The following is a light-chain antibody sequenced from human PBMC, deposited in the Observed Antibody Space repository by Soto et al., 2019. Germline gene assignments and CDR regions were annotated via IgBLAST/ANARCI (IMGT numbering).Light chain of an antibody. CDR3: QQYGNSPIT. CDR1: ERIYSAY. V-gene: IGKV3-20*01. CDR2: GTS. J-gene: IGKJ5*01. Sequence: GFTQSPGTLSFSRGERATLSCRASERIYSAYLGWYQQKPGQAPRLLIYGTSSRATGIPDRFSGSGSGTDFTLTISRLEPEDFAVYYCQQYGNSPITFGQGTRLEIK.